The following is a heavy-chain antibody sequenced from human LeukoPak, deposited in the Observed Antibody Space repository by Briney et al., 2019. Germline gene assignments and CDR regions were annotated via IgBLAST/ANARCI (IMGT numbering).Heavy chain of an antibody. Sequence: SETLSLTCTVSGGSISSGDYYWSWIRQPPGRGLEWFGYIYYSGSTYYNPSLKSRVTISVDTSKNQFSLKLSSVTAADTAVYYCARDGKDYGLDAFDIWGQGTMVTVSS. CDR1: GGSISSGDYY. D-gene: IGHD3-16*01. CDR2: IYYSGST. CDR3: ARDGKDYGLDAFDI. V-gene: IGHV4-30-4*01. J-gene: IGHJ3*02.